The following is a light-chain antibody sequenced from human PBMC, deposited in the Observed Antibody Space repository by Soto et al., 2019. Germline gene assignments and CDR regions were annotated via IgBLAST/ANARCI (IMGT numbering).Light chain of an antibody. J-gene: IGLJ1*01. Sequence: QSALTQPRSVSGSPGQSVTISCTGTSSDVGGYNYVSWYQQHPGKAPKLMIYDVSKRPSGVPDRFSGSKSGNTASLTISGLQAEDEGEYYCCSYAGSYTYVFGTGTKLTVL. CDR3: CSYAGSYTYV. CDR1: SSDVGGYNY. CDR2: DVS. V-gene: IGLV2-11*01.